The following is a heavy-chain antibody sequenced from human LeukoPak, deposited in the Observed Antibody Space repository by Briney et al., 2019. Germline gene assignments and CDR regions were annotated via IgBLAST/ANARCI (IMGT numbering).Heavy chain of an antibody. Sequence: GGSLTLSCAASRFRVSYYAMGWVRQAPGKGREGVSTISGGGTDKQYANYVKGRFTISSDNSRNLLYLQMSGLSGQDRALYYCSKFDYGGNDPYYFCAWGPGALVTAAS. CDR2: ISGGGTDK. V-gene: IGHV3-23*01. J-gene: IGHJ4*02. CDR1: RFRVSYYA. CDR3: SKFDYGGNDPYYFCA. D-gene: IGHD3-22*01.